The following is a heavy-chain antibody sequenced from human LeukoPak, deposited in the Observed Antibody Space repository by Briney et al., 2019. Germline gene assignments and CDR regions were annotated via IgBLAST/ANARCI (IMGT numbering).Heavy chain of an antibody. J-gene: IGHJ6*03. Sequence: QPGGSLRLSCAASGFTFSNYWMHWVRQAPGKGLVWVSRINSAGSDTTYADSVKGRFTFSRDNAKNMLYLQMNSLRAEDTAVYYCTRGLTGTTSNYTDVWGKGTTVTVSS. CDR2: INSAGSDT. D-gene: IGHD1-7*01. CDR1: GFTFSNYW. V-gene: IGHV3-74*01. CDR3: TRGLTGTTSNYTDV.